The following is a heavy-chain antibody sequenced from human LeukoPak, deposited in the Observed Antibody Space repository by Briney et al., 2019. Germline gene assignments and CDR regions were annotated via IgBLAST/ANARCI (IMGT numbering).Heavy chain of an antibody. Sequence: PGGSLRLSCAASGFTVSNNYMNWVRQAPGKGLEWVSLIYSGGDTHYADSVKGRFTISRDSSKNTLYLQINSLRAEDTAVYYCARDPPAVRTNTYAWGQGTLVTVSS. CDR1: GFTVSNNY. J-gene: IGHJ5*02. CDR3: ARDPPAVRTNTYA. D-gene: IGHD4/OR15-4a*01. CDR2: IYSGGDT. V-gene: IGHV3-66*01.